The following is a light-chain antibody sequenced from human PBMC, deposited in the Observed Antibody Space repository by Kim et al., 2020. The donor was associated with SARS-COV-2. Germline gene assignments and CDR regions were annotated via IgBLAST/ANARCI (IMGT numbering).Light chain of an antibody. CDR3: ASRDDTLGAWV. CDR2: TND. CDR1: DSDIGSTY. V-gene: IGLV1-47*01. J-gene: IGLJ3*02. Sequence: QSVLTQPPSASGTPGQRVTISCSGRDSDIGSTYVNWYQLLPGTAPKLLIHTNDQRPSGVPDRFSGSKSGTSASLAISGLRSEDEADYYCASRDDTLGAWVFGGGTQLTGL.